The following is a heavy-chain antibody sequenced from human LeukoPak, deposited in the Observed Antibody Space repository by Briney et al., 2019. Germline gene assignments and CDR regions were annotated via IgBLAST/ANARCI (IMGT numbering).Heavy chain of an antibody. J-gene: IGHJ4*02. CDR2: IWYDEIRK. CDR3: TRDASTARFAN. CDR1: GFTFSSYW. V-gene: IGHV3-33*08. Sequence: GGPPSLSCAAWGFTFSSYWMRWVREAPGRGLEWVAVIWYDEIRKYYADSVKGRFTISRDNSKNTVHLQMSSLRADDTALYYCTRDASTARFANWGQGALVAVSS. D-gene: IGHD2-21*02.